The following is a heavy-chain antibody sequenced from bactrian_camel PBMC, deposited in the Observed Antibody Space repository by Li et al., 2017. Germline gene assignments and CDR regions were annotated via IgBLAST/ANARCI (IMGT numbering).Heavy chain of an antibody. Sequence: HVQLVESGGGSVQAGGSLRLSCAASGASSFRRCMGWFRQAPGKEREGVAGLYSTGGDPYYADSVKDRFTISHDNAKNTLYLQMDSLKPEDTAMYYCAAGSGVILPLDSKEYGLWGQGTQVTVS. CDR3: AAGSGVILPLDSKEYGL. J-gene: IGHJ4*01. CDR2: LYSTGGDP. D-gene: IGHD3*01. CDR1: GASSFRRC. V-gene: IGHV3S6*01.